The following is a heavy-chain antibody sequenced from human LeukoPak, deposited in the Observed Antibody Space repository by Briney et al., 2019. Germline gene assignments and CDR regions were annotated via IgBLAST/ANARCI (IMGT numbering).Heavy chain of an antibody. CDR2: FDPEDGET. CDR1: GYTLTELS. Sequence: ASVRVSSKVSGYTLTELSMHWVRQAPGKGLEGMGGFDPEDGETIYAQKFQGRVTMTEDTSTDTAYMELSSLRSEDTAVYYCATGCISSTSCYTGMIPKQAYYYYGMDVWGQGTTVTVSS. J-gene: IGHJ6*02. CDR3: ATGCISSTSCYTGMIPKQAYYYYGMDV. D-gene: IGHD2-2*02. V-gene: IGHV1-24*01.